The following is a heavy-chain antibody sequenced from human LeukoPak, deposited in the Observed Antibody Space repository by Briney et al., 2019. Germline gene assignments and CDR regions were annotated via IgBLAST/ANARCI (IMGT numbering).Heavy chain of an antibody. CDR2: IRYDGSNK. D-gene: IGHD3-10*01. CDR1: GFTFSSYG. CDR3: ARDSGGLNYYGSGSSNYFDY. V-gene: IGHV3-30*02. J-gene: IGHJ4*02. Sequence: GGSLRLSCAASGFTFSSYGMHWVRQAPGKGLEWVAFIRYDGSNKYYADSVKGRFTISRDNSKNTLYLQMNSLRAEDTAVYYCARDSGGLNYYGSGSSNYFDYWGQGTLVTVSS.